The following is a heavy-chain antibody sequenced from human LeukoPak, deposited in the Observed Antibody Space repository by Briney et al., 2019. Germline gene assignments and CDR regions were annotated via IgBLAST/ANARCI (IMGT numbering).Heavy chain of an antibody. CDR3: ASQGATHAFDI. D-gene: IGHD1-26*01. CDR1: GGSISSYY. Sequence: PSETLSLTCTVSGGSISSYYWSWIRQPPGKGLEWIGYIYTSGSTNYNPSLKSRVTISVDTSKNQFSLKLSSVTAADTAVYYCASQGATHAFDIWGQGTMVTVSS. V-gene: IGHV4-4*09. J-gene: IGHJ3*02. CDR2: IYTSGST.